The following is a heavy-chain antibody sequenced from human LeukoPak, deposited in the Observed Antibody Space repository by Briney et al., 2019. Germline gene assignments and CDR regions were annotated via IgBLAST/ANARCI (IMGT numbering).Heavy chain of an antibody. CDR3: ARVGGYNKYYFDY. D-gene: IGHD3-22*01. J-gene: IGHJ4*02. CDR2: INHSGST. V-gene: IGHV4-34*01. CDR1: GESFSGYY. Sequence: SETLSLTCAVYGESFSGYYWSWIRQPPGKGLEWIGEINHSGSTNYNPSLKSRVTISVDTSKNQFSLKLTSVTAADTAVYYCARVGGYNKYYFDYWGQGTLVTVSS.